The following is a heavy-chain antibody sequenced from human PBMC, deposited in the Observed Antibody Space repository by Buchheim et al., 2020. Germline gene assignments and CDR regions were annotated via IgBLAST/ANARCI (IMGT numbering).Heavy chain of an antibody. D-gene: IGHD2-2*01. CDR2: ISSSSSYI. J-gene: IGHJ4*02. V-gene: IGHV3-21*01. Sequence: EVQLVESGGGLVKPGGSLRLSCAASGFTFSDYTVNWVRQAPGKGLEWVSSISSSSSYIYYADSVKGRFTISRDNAKNSLYLQMNSLRAEDTAVYYCARDRGVIPAVTQIDSWGQGTL. CDR3: ARDRGVIPAVTQIDS. CDR1: GFTFSDYT.